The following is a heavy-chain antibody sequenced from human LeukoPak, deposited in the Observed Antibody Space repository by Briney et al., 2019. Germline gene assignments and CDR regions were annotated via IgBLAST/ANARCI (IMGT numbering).Heavy chain of an antibody. V-gene: IGHV4-34*01. CDR2: NNYCGSS. D-gene: IGHD1/OR15-1a*01. CDR1: GGSFSGYY. J-gene: IGHJ5*02. Sequence: SETLSLTCAVHGGSFSGYYWSWIPQPRAKGLEWIRENNYCGSSKYNPSLKSRDTISVDTSKNQFSLKLSSGTAADTAVYACAREGYNWNNVTSMANWFDPWGQGTLVTVSS. CDR3: AREGYNWNNVTSMANWFDP.